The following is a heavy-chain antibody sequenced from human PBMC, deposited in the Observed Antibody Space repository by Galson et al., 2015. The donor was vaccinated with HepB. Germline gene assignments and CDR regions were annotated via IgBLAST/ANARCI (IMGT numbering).Heavy chain of an antibody. CDR3: ARSKLIAAAGMFFDY. D-gene: IGHD6-13*01. Sequence: SVKVSCKTSGYTFTSYYMHWVRQAPGQGLEWMGIINPSGGSTSYAQKLQGRVTMTRDTSTSTVYMELSSLRSEDTAVYYCARSKLIAAAGMFFDYWGQGTLVTVSS. CDR1: GYTFTSYY. CDR2: INPSGGST. J-gene: IGHJ4*02. V-gene: IGHV1-46*04.